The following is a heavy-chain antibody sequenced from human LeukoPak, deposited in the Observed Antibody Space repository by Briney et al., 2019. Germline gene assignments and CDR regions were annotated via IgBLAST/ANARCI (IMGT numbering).Heavy chain of an antibody. J-gene: IGHJ2*01. D-gene: IGHD3-22*01. V-gene: IGHV4-39*01. CDR2: IYYSGRT. CDR3: AIDSSGYRWYFDL. Sequence: SQTLSLTCTVSGGSISSSSYYWGWIRQPPGKGLEWIGSIYYSGRTYYNPPFKSRVTISVDTSKNQFSLKLSSVTAADTAVYYCAIDSSGYRWYFDLWGRGTLVTVSS. CDR1: GGSISSSSYY.